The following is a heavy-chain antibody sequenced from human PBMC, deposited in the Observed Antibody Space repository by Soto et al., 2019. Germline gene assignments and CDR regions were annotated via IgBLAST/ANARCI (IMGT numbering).Heavy chain of an antibody. D-gene: IGHD3-3*01. V-gene: IGHV1-58*01. J-gene: IGHJ4*02. CDR1: EFTFSSYA. CDR2: IAGGSGNT. Sequence: HMDLVQSGPEVKKPGTSVKVSCKASEFTFSSYAVQWVRQTRGQRLEWIGWIAGGSGNTNYAQNFRNRVTLTRDVATRTAYIELSSLTPEDTAIYYCAADGSVSAYYCFYFDHWGQGTQVTVYS. CDR3: AADGSVSAYYCFYFDH.